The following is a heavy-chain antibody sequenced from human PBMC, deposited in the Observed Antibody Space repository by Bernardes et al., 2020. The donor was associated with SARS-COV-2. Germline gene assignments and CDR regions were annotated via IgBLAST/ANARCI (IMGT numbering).Heavy chain of an antibody. D-gene: IGHD2-8*01. Sequence: ASVKVSCKTSGYTFTDYYLHWVRQAPGHGLEWLGWINPISGGTNYAQKFQGWVTMTRDRSISTAYMELNRLSSDDTAVYYCVRGGSSGEWWRYYFDYWGQGTLVTVSP. CDR1: GYTFTDYY. J-gene: IGHJ4*02. V-gene: IGHV1-2*04. CDR3: VRGGSSGEWWRYYFDY. CDR2: INPISGGT.